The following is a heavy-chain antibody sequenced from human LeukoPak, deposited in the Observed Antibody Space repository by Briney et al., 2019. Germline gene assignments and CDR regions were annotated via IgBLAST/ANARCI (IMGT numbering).Heavy chain of an antibody. CDR3: ARALITFGAAVAKGFDC. Sequence: PSETLSLTCTVSGGSFSTYYWSWIRQPPGKGLEWIGYIYYSGNTDYNPSLESRVTMSLDTSKNQLSLNLNSVTAADTAVYYCARALITFGAAVAKGFDCWGQGTLVTVSS. CDR2: IYYSGNT. CDR1: GGSFSTYY. V-gene: IGHV4-59*01. D-gene: IGHD3-16*01. J-gene: IGHJ4*02.